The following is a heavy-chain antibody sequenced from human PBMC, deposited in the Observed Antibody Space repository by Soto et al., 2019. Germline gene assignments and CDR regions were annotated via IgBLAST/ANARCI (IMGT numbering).Heavy chain of an antibody. Sequence: ASVKVSCKASGYTFTSYGISWVRQAPGQGLEWMGWISAYNGNTNYAQKLQGRVTMTTDTSTSTAYMELRSLRSDDTAVYYCVRDVMDDCSGGSCYKDPIDYWGQRTLVTVSS. J-gene: IGHJ4*02. CDR3: VRDVMDDCSGGSCYKDPIDY. V-gene: IGHV1-18*01. CDR2: ISAYNGNT. CDR1: GYTFTSYG. D-gene: IGHD2-15*01.